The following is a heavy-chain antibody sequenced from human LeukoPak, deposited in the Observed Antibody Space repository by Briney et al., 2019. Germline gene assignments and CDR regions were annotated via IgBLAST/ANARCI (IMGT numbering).Heavy chain of an antibody. J-gene: IGHJ6*03. Sequence: PGGSLRLSCAASGFTFCGYSMSWERQAPGKGLEWVSAISGSGGSTYYADSVKGRFTISRDNSKNTLYLQTNSLRAEDTAVYYCAKVRVIVVGTERAEYYYYYMDVWGKGTTVTVSS. CDR1: GFTFCGYS. CDR2: ISGSGGST. D-gene: IGHD3-22*01. CDR3: AKVRVIVVGTERAEYYYYYMDV. V-gene: IGHV3-23*01.